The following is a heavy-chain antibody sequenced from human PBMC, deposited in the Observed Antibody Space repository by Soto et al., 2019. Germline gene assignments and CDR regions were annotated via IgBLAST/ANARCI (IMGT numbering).Heavy chain of an antibody. CDR1: GYTFTSYG. V-gene: IGHV1-18*01. CDR2: ISAYNGNT. CDR3: ARDRPYSSGWYDFDY. Sequence: ASVKVSCKASGYTFTSYGISWVRQAPGQGLEWMGWISAYNGNTNYAQKLQGRVTMTTDTSTSTAYMELGSLRSDDTAVYYCARDRPYSSGWYDFDYWGQGTLVTVSS. D-gene: IGHD6-19*01. J-gene: IGHJ4*02.